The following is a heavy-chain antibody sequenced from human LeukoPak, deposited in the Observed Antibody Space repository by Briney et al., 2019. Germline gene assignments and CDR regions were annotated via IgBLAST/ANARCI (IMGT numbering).Heavy chain of an antibody. Sequence: AGGSLRLSSVASGFIFGNHAMGWVRQAPGKGRGWGSTISGSGVSRYYTESVRGRLTVSRDSSKNTLYLQMNTLRLEDTAIYYCARDRDRTGRHDAFDIWGQGTMVTVSS. D-gene: IGHD7-27*01. CDR1: GFIFGNHA. CDR3: ARDRDRTGRHDAFDI. J-gene: IGHJ3*02. CDR2: ISGSGVSR. V-gene: IGHV3-23*01.